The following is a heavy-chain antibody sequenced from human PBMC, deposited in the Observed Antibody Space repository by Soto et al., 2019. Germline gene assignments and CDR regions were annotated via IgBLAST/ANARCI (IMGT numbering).Heavy chain of an antibody. V-gene: IGHV1-18*01. Sequence: VASVKVSCKASGYTSTNYGISWVRQAPGQGLEWMGWISAYTGNTKYSQKLQARVTMTTDTPTSTAYMELRSLRSDDTAIYYCASSTGITPNYSYPYGMDVWGQGTPVTVYS. CDR2: ISAYTGNT. D-gene: IGHD1-1*01. J-gene: IGHJ6*02. CDR3: ASSTGITPNYSYPYGMDV. CDR1: GYTSTNYG.